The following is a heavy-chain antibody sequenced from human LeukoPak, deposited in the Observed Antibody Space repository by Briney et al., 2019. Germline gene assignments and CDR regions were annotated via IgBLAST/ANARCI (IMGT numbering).Heavy chain of an antibody. CDR2: ISYDGSNK. V-gene: IGHV3-30-3*01. CDR3: ARSDGSYDYGDY. D-gene: IGHD1-26*01. Sequence: GGSLRLSCAASGLTFSSHWMHWVRQAPGKGLEWVAVISYDGSNKYYADSVKGRFTISRDNSKNTLYLQMNSLRAEDTAVYYCARSDGSYDYGDYWGQGTLVTVSS. CDR1: GLTFSSHW. J-gene: IGHJ4*02.